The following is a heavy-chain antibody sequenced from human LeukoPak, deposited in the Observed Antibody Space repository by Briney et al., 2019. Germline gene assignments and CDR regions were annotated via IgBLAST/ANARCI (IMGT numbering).Heavy chain of an antibody. D-gene: IGHD2-2*01. CDR3: ARGSEYQLLFNWFDP. CDR2: ISYDGSNK. J-gene: IGHJ5*02. CDR1: GFTFSSYG. Sequence: GGSLRLSCAASGFTFSSYGMHWVRQAPGKGLEWVAVISYDGSNKYYADSVKGRFTISRDNSKNTLYLQMNSLRAEDTAVYYCARGSEYQLLFNWFDPWGQGTLVTVSS. V-gene: IGHV3-30*03.